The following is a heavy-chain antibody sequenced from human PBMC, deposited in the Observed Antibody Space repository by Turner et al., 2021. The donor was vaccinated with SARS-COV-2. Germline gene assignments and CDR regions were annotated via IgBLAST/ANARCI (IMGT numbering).Heavy chain of an antibody. J-gene: IGHJ5*02. CDR1: GYTLPELS. V-gene: IGHV1-24*01. Sequence: QVQLVQSGAEVKKPGASVKVSCKISGYTLPELSMYWVRQAPGKGLEWMGGFDPEDGETSYAQNFQGRVTMTEDTSTDTAYMELSSLRSEDTAVYFCATGYQLRVNWFDPWGQGTLVTVSS. D-gene: IGHD2-2*01. CDR2: FDPEDGET. CDR3: ATGYQLRVNWFDP.